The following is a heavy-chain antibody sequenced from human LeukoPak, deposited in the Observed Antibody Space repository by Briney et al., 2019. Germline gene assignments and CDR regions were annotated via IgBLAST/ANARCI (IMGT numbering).Heavy chain of an antibody. CDR1: GFTFSSFW. CDR3: AKEGAYPIVTYDS. J-gene: IGHJ5*01. D-gene: IGHD4-11*01. V-gene: IGHV3-7*01. CDR2: ITQDGSEK. Sequence: GESLRLSCAASGFTFSSFWMNWVRQAPGKGLEWVANITQDGSEKYYVDSVKGRFTISRDNAKHSLYLPMNSLRAEDTAVYYCAKEGAYPIVTYDSWGQGTLVTVSS.